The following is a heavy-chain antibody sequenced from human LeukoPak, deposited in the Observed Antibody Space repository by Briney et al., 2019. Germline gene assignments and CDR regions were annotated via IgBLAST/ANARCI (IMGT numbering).Heavy chain of an antibody. CDR3: ARAQWYSPIDY. D-gene: IGHD6-19*01. Sequence: SETLSLTCTVSGGSISSGDYYWSWIRQPPGKGLEWIGYIYYSGSTYYNPSPKSRVTISVDTSKNQFSLKLSSVTAADTAVYYCARAQWYSPIDYWGQGTPVTVSS. V-gene: IGHV4-30-4*01. CDR2: IYYSGST. J-gene: IGHJ4*02. CDR1: GGSISSGDYY.